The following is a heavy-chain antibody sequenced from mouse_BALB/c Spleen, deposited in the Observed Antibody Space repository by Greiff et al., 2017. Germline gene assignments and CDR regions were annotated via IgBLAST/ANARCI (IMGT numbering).Heavy chain of an antibody. CDR2: ISDGGSYT. V-gene: IGHV5-4*02. CDR1: GFPFSDYY. J-gene: IGHJ4*01. CDR3: ASGGEAMDY. Sequence: EVQLVESGGGLVKPGGSLKLPCAASGFPFSDYYMYWVRQTPEKRLEWVATISDGGSYTYYPDSVKGRFTISRDNAKNNLYLQRSSLKSEDTAMYYCASGGEAMDYWGQGTSVTGSS.